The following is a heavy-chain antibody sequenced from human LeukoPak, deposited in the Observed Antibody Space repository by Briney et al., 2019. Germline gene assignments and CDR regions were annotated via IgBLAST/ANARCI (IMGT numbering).Heavy chain of an antibody. D-gene: IGHD6-13*01. Sequence: GESLKISCKGSGDSFTSYWIGRVRQMPGKGLEWMGIIYPGDSDTRYSPSFQGQVTISADKSISTAYLQWSSPKASDTAMYYCARHLDGPQQRYYYYYGMDVWGQGIAVTVSS. CDR3: ARHLDGPQQRYYYYYGMDV. J-gene: IGHJ6*02. V-gene: IGHV5-51*01. CDR2: IYPGDSDT. CDR1: GDSFTSYW.